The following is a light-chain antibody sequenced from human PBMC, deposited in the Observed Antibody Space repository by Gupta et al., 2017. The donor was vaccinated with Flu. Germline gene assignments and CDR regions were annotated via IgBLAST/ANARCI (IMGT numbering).Light chain of an antibody. J-gene: IGKJ2*01. V-gene: IGKV1-33*01. CDR1: QDIRTF. Sequence: DIQVTQSPPSLSASVGDRVTITCQATQDIRTFLSWYQQKQGKAPKLLIFDASSLETGVPSRFSGSGSGTYFTFTIRNVQPEDFATYYCQQYASYSFGQGTKLEIK. CDR2: DAS. CDR3: QQYASYS.